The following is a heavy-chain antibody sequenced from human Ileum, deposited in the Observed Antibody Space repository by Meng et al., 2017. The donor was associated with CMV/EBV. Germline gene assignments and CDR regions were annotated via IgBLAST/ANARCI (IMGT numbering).Heavy chain of an antibody. V-gene: IGHV3-53*01. Sequence: GESGGGLSQPGGSLGPSCEASGLPVSSNYMGWVRQAPGKGLEWVSVLYSGGSAYYAGSVKGRFTISRDNSKNTLYLQMNSLRAEDTAVYFCARERGDTATSYFDYWGQGTLVTVSS. D-gene: IGHD5-18*01. CDR1: GLPVSSNY. CDR2: LYSGGSA. J-gene: IGHJ4*02. CDR3: ARERGDTATSYFDY.